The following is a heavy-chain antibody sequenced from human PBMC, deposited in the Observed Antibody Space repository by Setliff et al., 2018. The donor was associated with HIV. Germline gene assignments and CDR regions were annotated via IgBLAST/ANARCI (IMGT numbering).Heavy chain of an antibody. CDR2: ISVYNGNR. J-gene: IGHJ4*02. CDR3: ARGGGLKPFGYQLDY. Sequence: ASVKVSCKASGYTFSRFGITWVRQAPGQGLEWMGWISVYNGNRDYALNFQGRVTLTTDTSASTAYRELTSLRSDDTAVYYCARGGGLKPFGYQLDYWGQGTRVTVSS. CDR1: GYTFSRFG. V-gene: IGHV1-18*01. D-gene: IGHD2-2*01.